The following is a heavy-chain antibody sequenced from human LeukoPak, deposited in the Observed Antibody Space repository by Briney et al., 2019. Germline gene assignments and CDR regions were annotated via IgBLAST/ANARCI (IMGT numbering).Heavy chain of an antibody. CDR3: ARNPLLRNSRDY. J-gene: IGHJ4*02. V-gene: IGHV3-7*01. CDR1: GFTLSGYW. Sequence: GGSLRLSCAASGFTLSGYWMSWVRQAPGKGLEWVANIKVDGSEKNHVDSVKGRLTISRDNAKNSLYLQMNSLRAEDTAVYYCARNPLLRNSRDYWGQGTLVTVSS. D-gene: IGHD1/OR15-1a*01. CDR2: IKVDGSEK.